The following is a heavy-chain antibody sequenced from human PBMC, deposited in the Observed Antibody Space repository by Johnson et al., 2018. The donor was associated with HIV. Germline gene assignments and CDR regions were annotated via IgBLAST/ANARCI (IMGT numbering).Heavy chain of an antibody. D-gene: IGHD3-22*01. CDR3: ARGSRYTYDNDDAYLLHAFDF. J-gene: IGHJ3*01. V-gene: IGHV3-53*05. CDR1: GFTVSSNY. CDR2: IYSGGST. Sequence: EVQLVETGGGLIQPGGSLRLSCAASGFTVSSNYMSWVRQAPGKGLEWVSVIYSGGSTYYADSVKGRFTISRDNSKNTLYLQMNSLRVEDTAVYYCARGSRYTYDNDDAYLLHAFDFWGQGTMVTVSS.